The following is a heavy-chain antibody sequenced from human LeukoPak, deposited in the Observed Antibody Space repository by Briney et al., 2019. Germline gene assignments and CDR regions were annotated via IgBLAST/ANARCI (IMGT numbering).Heavy chain of an antibody. J-gene: IGHJ6*02. V-gene: IGHV4-31*03. CDR2: IYYSGST. CDR1: GGSISSGGYY. CDR3: ARTYCSGGGCYSGSPYYYYYYGMDV. D-gene: IGHD2-15*01. Sequence: TLSLTCTVSGGSISSGGYYWSWIRQHPGKALEGIGYIYYSGSTYYNPSLKSRVTISVDTSKNQFSLKLSSVTAADTAVYYCARTYCSGGGCYSGSPYYYYYYGMDVWGQGTTVTVSS.